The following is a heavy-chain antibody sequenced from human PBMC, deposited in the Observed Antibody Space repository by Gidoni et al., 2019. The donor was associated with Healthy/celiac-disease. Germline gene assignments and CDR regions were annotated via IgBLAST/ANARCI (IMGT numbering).Heavy chain of an antibody. D-gene: IGHD5-12*01. J-gene: IGHJ6*02. CDR2: IYYSGST. CDR1: GGSISSGGYY. Sequence: QVQLQESGPGLVKPSQTLSLTCTVSGGSISSGGYYWSWIRQHPGKGLEWIGYIYYSGSTYYNPSLKSRVTISVDTSKNQFSLKLSSVTAADTAVYYCARDPEEMATIGRGYGMDVWGQGTTVTVSS. V-gene: IGHV4-31*03. CDR3: ARDPEEMATIGRGYGMDV.